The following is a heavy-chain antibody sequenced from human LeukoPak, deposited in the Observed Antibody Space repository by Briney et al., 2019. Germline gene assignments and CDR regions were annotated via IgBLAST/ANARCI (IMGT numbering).Heavy chain of an antibody. CDR3: ARLAVADTRVDY. J-gene: IGHJ4*02. V-gene: IGHV4-39*01. D-gene: IGHD6-19*01. CDR1: VGSISSSNDY. Sequence: SETLSLTCTVSVGSISSSNDYWRWSRQPPAKGLEWIGSIYYSGSTYYNPSLKIRVTISVDTSKNQFYLKRSSVTAADTAVYYCARLAVADTRVDYWGQGTLVTVSS. CDR2: IYYSGST.